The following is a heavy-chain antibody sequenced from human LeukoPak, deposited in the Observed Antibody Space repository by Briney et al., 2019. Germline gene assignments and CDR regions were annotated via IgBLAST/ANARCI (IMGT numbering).Heavy chain of an antibody. CDR1: VGPVNIGSYY. V-gene: IGHV4-61*01. J-gene: IGHJ6*04. CDR3: ARDRPEYYDILTGYYKYYYGMDV. D-gene: IGHD3-9*01. Sequence: SETLSLTCTVSVGPVNIGSYYWSWIRQPPGKGLERIGYIYYSGSTNYNPSLKSRVTISVDTSKNQFSLKLSSVTAADTAVYYCARDRPEYYDILTGYYKYYYGMDVWGKGTTVTVSS. CDR2: IYYSGST.